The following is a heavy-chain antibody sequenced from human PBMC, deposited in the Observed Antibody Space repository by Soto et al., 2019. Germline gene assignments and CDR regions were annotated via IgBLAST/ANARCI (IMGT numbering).Heavy chain of an antibody. CDR1: GFTFSGSA. D-gene: IGHD3-3*01. V-gene: IGHV3-73*01. CDR2: IRSKANSYAT. J-gene: IGHJ5*02. Sequence: GGSLRLSCAASGFTFSGSAMHWVRQASGKGLEWVGRIRSKANSYATAYAASVKGRFTISRDDSKNTAYLQMNSLKTEDTAVYYCTSDFWSGKGINWFDPWGQGTLVTVSS. CDR3: TSDFWSGKGINWFDP.